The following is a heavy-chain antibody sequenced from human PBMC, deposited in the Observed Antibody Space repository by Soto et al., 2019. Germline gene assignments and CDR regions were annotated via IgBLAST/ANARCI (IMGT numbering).Heavy chain of an antibody. Sequence: EEQVVESGGGLVQPGGSLRLSRAASGFSISQYWMSWVRQAPGKGLEWVANIKEDGSEQNYVDSLKGRFTISRDNAKNSLYLQMNSLRADDTAVYYCANTVVRGLGTTVTVSS. CDR2: IKEDGSEQ. V-gene: IGHV3-7*05. CDR1: GFSISQYW. J-gene: IGHJ6*01. D-gene: IGHD3-10*01. CDR3: ANTVV.